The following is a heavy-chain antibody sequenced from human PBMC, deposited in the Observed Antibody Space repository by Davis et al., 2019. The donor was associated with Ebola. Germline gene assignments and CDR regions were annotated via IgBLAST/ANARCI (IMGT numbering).Heavy chain of an antibody. V-gene: IGHV3-30-3*01. CDR2: ISYDGSNK. CDR3: ASEPLGDYYDSSGYKGNAFDI. D-gene: IGHD3-22*01. Sequence: GESLKISCAASGFTFSSYAMHWVRQAPGKGLEWVAVISYDGSNKYYADSVKGRFTISRDNSKNTLYLQMNSLRAEDTAVYYCASEPLGDYYDSSGYKGNAFDIWGQGTMVTVSS. J-gene: IGHJ3*02. CDR1: GFTFSSYA.